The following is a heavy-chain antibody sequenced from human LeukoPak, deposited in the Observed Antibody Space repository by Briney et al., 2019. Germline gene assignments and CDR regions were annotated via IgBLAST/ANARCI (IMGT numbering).Heavy chain of an antibody. D-gene: IGHD3-9*01. CDR2: IYYSGST. CDR1: GGSISSYY. CDR3: ARLSYDILTGYYTFDY. Sequence: ASETLSLTCTVSGGSISSYYWSWIRQPPGKGLEGIGYIYYSGSTNYNPSLKSRVTISVDTSKNQFSLKLSSVTAADTAVYYCARLSYDILTGYYTFDYWGQGTLVTVSS. J-gene: IGHJ4*02. V-gene: IGHV4-59*08.